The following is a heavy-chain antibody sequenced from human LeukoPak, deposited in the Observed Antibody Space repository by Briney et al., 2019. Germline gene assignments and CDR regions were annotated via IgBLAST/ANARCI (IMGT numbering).Heavy chain of an antibody. CDR1: GGSISSSSHY. J-gene: IGHJ5*02. Sequence: SETLSLTCTVFGGSISSSSHYWGWIRQPSGKKLEWIGSIYFSGSTYYNPSLKSRVIISVATSKNQFSLKLTSVTAADTAVYYCARRSMVRGKNNWFDPWGQGTLVTVSS. CDR3: ARRSMVRGKNNWFDP. V-gene: IGHV4-39*01. D-gene: IGHD3-10*01. CDR2: IYFSGST.